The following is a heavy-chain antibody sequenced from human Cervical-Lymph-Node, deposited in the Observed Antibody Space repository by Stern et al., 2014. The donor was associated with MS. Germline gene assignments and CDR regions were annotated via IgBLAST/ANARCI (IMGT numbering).Heavy chain of an antibody. J-gene: IGHJ4*02. CDR1: GGSISSGYW. CDR2: IYHSGST. D-gene: IGHD4-23*01. V-gene: IGHV4-4*02. Sequence: QVQLEESGPGLVKPSGTLSLTCAVSGGSISSGYWWSLVRQPPGKGLEWIREIYHSGSTSSEPSLKGRVTISVDTSQNQLSLYMNSVNAADTAVYYCARNGGNYAFDYWGQGTLVAVSS. CDR3: ARNGGNYAFDY.